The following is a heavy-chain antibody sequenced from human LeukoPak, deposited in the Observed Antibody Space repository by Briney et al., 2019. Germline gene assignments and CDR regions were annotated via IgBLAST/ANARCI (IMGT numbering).Heavy chain of an antibody. J-gene: IGHJ4*02. CDR1: GFTFSSYT. Sequence: GVSVRLSCSASGFTFSSYTMHWIRQAPGEGLESVSAISSNGGSTYYADSVKGRFTISRDNSKNTLYLQMSSLRVEDTAVYYCVRGGSYGTFDYWGQGTLVTVSS. CDR2: ISSNGGST. D-gene: IGHD3-16*01. V-gene: IGHV3-64D*06. CDR3: VRGGSYGTFDY.